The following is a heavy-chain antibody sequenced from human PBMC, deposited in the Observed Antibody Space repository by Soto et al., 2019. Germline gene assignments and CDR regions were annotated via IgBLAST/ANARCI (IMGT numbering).Heavy chain of an antibody. CDR3: ARGRANCSGGSCYGGPNWFDP. CDR1: GGSFIGYY. Sequence: SETLSLTCAVYGGSFIGYYWSWSRQPPGKGLEWTGEINHSGSTNYNPSLKSRVTISVDTSKNQFSLKLSSVTAADTAVYYCARGRANCSGGSCYGGPNWFDPWGQGTLVTVSS. J-gene: IGHJ5*02. CDR2: INHSGST. V-gene: IGHV4-34*01. D-gene: IGHD2-15*01.